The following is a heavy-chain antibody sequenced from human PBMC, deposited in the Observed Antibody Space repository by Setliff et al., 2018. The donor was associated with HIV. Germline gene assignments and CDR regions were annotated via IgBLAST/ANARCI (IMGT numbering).Heavy chain of an antibody. CDR2: VHKSGNT. CDR1: GGSITSGSYY. CDR3: ARDMEDFGVLPSAPFDP. D-gene: IGHD2-2*01. Sequence: SETLSLTCTVSGGSITSGSYYWSWIRQPAGKGLEWIGRVHKSGNTDYNPSLKGRVTMSVDTSKNQFFLKLTSMTAADTAIYYCARDMEDFGVLPSAPFDPWGRGTLVTVSS. J-gene: IGHJ5*02. V-gene: IGHV4-61*02.